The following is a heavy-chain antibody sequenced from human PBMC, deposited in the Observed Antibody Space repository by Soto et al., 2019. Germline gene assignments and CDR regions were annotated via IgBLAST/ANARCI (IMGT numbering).Heavy chain of an antibody. CDR1: GDTFNFYS. D-gene: IGHD3-10*01. Sequence: GASVKVSCKASGDTFNFYSINWVRQAPGLGLEWMGRVNPIVSMSNYAQKFQGRVTMTADTAYMELSSLRSEDTAIYYCASSYGSGYRAFDYWGQGALVTVSS. CDR3: ASSYGSGYRAFDY. CDR2: VNPIVSMS. V-gene: IGHV1-69*02. J-gene: IGHJ4*02.